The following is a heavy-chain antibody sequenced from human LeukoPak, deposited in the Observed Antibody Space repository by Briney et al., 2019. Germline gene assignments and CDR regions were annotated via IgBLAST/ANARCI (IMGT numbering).Heavy chain of an antibody. CDR1: GFTFSSYE. V-gene: IGHV3-48*03. D-gene: IGHD2-15*01. CDR2: ISSSGSTI. J-gene: IGHJ4*02. CDR3: ARGGGLCSGGSCLYFDY. Sequence: PGGSLRLSCAASGFTFSSYEMNWVRQAPGEGLECVSYISSSGSTIYYADSVKGRFTISRDNAKNSLYLQMNSLRAEDTAVYYCARGGGLCSGGSCLYFDYWGQGTLVTVSS.